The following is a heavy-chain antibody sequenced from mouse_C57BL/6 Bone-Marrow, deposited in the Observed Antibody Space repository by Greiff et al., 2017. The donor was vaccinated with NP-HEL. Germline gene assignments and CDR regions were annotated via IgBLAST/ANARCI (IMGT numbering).Heavy chain of an antibody. CDR1: GFTFSSYG. CDR3: ARQGITTVVAPWYFDV. D-gene: IGHD1-1*01. V-gene: IGHV5-6*01. CDR2: ISSGGSYT. J-gene: IGHJ1*03. Sequence: EVMLVESGGDLVKPGGSLKLSCAASGFTFSSYGMSWVRQTPDKRLEWVATISSGGSYTYYPDSVKGRFTISRDNAKNTLYLQMSSLKSEDTAMYYCARQGITTVVAPWYFDVWGTGTTVTVSS.